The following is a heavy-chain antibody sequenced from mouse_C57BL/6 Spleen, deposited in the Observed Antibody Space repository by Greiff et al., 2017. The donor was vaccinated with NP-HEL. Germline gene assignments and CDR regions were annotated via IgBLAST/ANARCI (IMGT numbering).Heavy chain of an antibody. CDR2: IYPSDSET. J-gene: IGHJ3*01. Sequence: QVQLQQPGAELVRPGSSVKLSCKASGYTFTSYWMDWVKQRPGQGLEWIGNIYPSDSETHYNQKFKDKATLTVDKSSSTAYMQLSSLTSEDSAVYYCARGEGNSFAYWGQGTLVTVSA. D-gene: IGHD2-1*01. CDR3: ARGEGNSFAY. CDR1: GYTFTSYW. V-gene: IGHV1-61*01.